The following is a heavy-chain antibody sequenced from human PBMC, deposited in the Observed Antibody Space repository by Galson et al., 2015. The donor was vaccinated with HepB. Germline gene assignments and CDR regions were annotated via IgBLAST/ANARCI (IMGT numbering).Heavy chain of an antibody. J-gene: IGHJ4*02. CDR2: ISTTSDNK. Sequence: SLRLSCAASGFTFSSYTMNWVRQAPGKGLEWISYISTTSDNKFSADSVKGRFIISRDNAKNLLYLQMNSLRAEDTAVYYCTRIALSGSYWYFDYWGQGILVTVSS. CDR3: TRIALSGSYWYFDY. D-gene: IGHD1-26*01. CDR1: GFTFSSYT. V-gene: IGHV3-48*01.